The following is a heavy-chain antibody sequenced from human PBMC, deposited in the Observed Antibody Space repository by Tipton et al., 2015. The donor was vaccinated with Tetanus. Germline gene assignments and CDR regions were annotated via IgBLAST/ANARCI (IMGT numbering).Heavy chain of an antibody. CDR3: ARVIRRSMIGYGVFDS. CDR2: ISSSGATI. CDR1: GFTLSDYY. D-gene: IGHD4-17*01. Sequence: SLRLSCAASGFTLSDYYMSWIRQAPGKGLEWLSYISSSGATINYADSVKGRFTVSRDNAENSLFLQMTSLRDEDTALYFCARVIRRSMIGYGVFDSWGQGTLVAVSS. J-gene: IGHJ4*02. V-gene: IGHV3-11*04.